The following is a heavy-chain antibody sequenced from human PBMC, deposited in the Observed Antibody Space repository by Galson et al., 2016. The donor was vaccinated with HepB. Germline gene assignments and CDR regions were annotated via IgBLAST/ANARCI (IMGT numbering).Heavy chain of an antibody. V-gene: IGHV1-2*04. Sequence: SVKVSCKASGDTFTGYYIHWVRQAPGQGLEWMAWLSANSGATNYAQEFQGWVTMTRDTSISTAYVELTSLTSDATAIYYCATSTGYRSGWGAFDIWGQGTMVTVSS. CDR2: LSANSGAT. D-gene: IGHD6-25*01. CDR3: ATSTGYRSGWGAFDI. CDR1: GDTFTGYY. J-gene: IGHJ3*02.